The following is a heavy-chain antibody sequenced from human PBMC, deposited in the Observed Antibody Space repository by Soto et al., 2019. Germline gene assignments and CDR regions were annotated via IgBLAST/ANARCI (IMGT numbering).Heavy chain of an antibody. J-gene: IGHJ6*02. D-gene: IGHD6-6*01. V-gene: IGHV3-23*01. Sequence: PGGSLRLSCAASGFTFSSYAMSWVRQAPGKGLEWVSAISGSGSSTYYADSVKGRFTISRDNSKTTLYLQMNSLRAEDTAVYYCAKRVGGSIAARSRYYGMDVWGQGTTVTVSS. CDR3: AKRVGGSIAARSRYYGMDV. CDR2: ISGSGSST. CDR1: GFTFSSYA.